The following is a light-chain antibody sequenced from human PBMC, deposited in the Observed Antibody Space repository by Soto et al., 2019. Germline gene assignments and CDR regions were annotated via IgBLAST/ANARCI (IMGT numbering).Light chain of an antibody. CDR3: QQRSNSPLT. J-gene: IGKJ4*01. Sequence: DIVLTQSPASLSLSLGERATLSCRASQSVSSYLAWYQQKPGQAPRLLIYDASNRATGIPARFSGSGSGTDFTLTISSLEPEDFAVYYCQQRSNSPLTFGGGTKVDI. CDR2: DAS. V-gene: IGKV3-11*01. CDR1: QSVSSY.